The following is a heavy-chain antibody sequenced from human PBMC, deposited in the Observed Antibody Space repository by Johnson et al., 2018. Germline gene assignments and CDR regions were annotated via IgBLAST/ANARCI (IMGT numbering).Heavy chain of an antibody. CDR2: ISYDGNNM. V-gene: IGHV3-30*03. J-gene: IGHJ6*02. CDR3: ARDRRYSGYDSPYYYYGMDV. Sequence: QVQLQESGGGVVQPGRSLRLSCAASGFTFSSYGMHWVRQAPGKGLEWVAVISYDGNNMFYGDSVKGRFTISRDNSKNTLYLQMNSLRAEDTAVYYCARDRRYSGYDSPYYYYGMDVWGQGTTVTVSS. D-gene: IGHD5-12*01. CDR1: GFTFSSYG.